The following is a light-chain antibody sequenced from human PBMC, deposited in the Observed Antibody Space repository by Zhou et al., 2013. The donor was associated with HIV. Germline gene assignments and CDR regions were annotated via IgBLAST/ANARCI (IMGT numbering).Light chain of an antibody. J-gene: IGKJ3*01. CDR1: QSVRSND. CDR2: DTS. CDR3: HHYDNWLG. Sequence: EIVMTQSPATLSVSPGDRATLSCRASQSVRSNDLAWYQQRPGQAPRLLIYDTSTRATGTPARFSGSGSGTEFTLTISSMQSEDFAVYFCHHYDNWLGFSPGTKVDIK. V-gene: IGKV3-15*01.